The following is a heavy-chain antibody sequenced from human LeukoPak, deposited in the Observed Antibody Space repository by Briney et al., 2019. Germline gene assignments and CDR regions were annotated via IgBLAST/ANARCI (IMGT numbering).Heavy chain of an antibody. Sequence: GGSLRLSCAASGFTFNSYGMSWVRQAPGKGLEWVSAISGSGGSTYYADSVKGRFTISRDNSKNTLYLQMNSLRAEDTAVYYCAKDYYALLWFGEFNRKYYFDYWGQGTLVTVSS. J-gene: IGHJ4*02. CDR1: GFTFNSYG. CDR3: AKDYYALLWFGEFNRKYYFDY. D-gene: IGHD3-10*01. V-gene: IGHV3-23*01. CDR2: ISGSGGST.